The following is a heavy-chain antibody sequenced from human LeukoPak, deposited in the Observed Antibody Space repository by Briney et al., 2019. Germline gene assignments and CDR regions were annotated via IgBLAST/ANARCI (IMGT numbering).Heavy chain of an antibody. V-gene: IGHV3-33*01. CDR2: IWYDGSNK. Sequence: PGRSLRLSCAASGFTFSIYGMHWVRQAPGKVLEWVAVIWYDGSNKYYADSVKGRFTVSRDNSKNTLYLQMNSLRAEDTAVYYCASQILTGLHFDYWGQGTLVTVSS. CDR3: ASQILTGLHFDY. CDR1: GFTFSIYG. D-gene: IGHD3-9*01. J-gene: IGHJ4*02.